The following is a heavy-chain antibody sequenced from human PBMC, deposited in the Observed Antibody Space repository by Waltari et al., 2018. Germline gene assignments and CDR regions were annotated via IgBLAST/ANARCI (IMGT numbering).Heavy chain of an antibody. CDR3: GLAVREQNYYYHGVDV. Sequence: ESGGALVQPGGSLKLSCAASAASGPTFSDAAIHWVRQAPGKGLEWVGRVRSKPNSYPSTHPASVIGRFTISRDDSKNMAYLHMSRLTVEDTAIYYCGLAVREQNYYYHGVDVWGQGTTVTVSS. CDR1: GPTFSDAA. D-gene: IGHD6-6*01. CDR2: VRSKPNSYPS. J-gene: IGHJ6*02. V-gene: IGHV3-73*01.